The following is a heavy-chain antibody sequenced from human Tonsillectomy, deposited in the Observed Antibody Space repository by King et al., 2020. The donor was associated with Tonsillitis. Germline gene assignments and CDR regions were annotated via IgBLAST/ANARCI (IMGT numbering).Heavy chain of an antibody. J-gene: IGHJ3*02. CDR2: ISWNSGSI. Sequence: VQLVESGGGLVQPGRSQRLSCAASGFTFDDYAMHWVRQAPGKGLEWVSGISWNSGSIGYADSVKGRFTISRDNAQNSLYLLMNSLRPEDTALYYCAKGLHSRVYYYDRSGSDAFDIWGQGTMVTVSS. V-gene: IGHV3-9*01. D-gene: IGHD3-22*01. CDR1: GFTFDDYA. CDR3: AKGLHSRVYYYDRSGSDAFDI.